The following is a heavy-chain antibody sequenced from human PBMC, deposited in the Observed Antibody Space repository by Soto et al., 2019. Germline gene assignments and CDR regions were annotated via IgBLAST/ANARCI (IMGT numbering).Heavy chain of an antibody. CDR2: IWYDGSNK. D-gene: IGHD4-17*01. V-gene: IGHV3-33*01. Sequence: QVQLVESGGGVVQPGRSLRLSCAASGFTFSSYGMHWVRQAPGKGLEWVAVIWYDGSNKYYADSVKVRFTISRDNSKNTRHLQRNSLRAEDTDVYDCASALGPRYGDYEDRDAFDIGGPGTMV. CDR1: GFTFSSYG. CDR3: ASALGPRYGDYEDRDAFDI. J-gene: IGHJ3*02.